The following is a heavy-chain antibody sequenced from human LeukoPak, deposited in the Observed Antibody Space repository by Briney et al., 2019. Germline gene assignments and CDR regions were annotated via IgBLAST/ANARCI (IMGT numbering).Heavy chain of an antibody. CDR2: ISAYNGNT. V-gene: IGHV1-18*01. D-gene: IGHD6-19*01. CDR3: ARDRGVAGTSNWFDP. J-gene: IGHJ5*02. Sequence: ASVKVSCKASGYTFTSYGISWVRQAPGQGLEWMGWISAYNGNTNYAQKLQGRVTMTTDTSTSTAYMELRSLRSDDTAVYYCARDRGVAGTSNWFDPWGQGTLVTVSS. CDR1: GYTFTSYG.